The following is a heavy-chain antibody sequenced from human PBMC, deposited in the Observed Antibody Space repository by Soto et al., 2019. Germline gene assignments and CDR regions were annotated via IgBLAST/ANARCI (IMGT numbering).Heavy chain of an antibody. D-gene: IGHD3-9*01. Sequence: SETLSLTCTVSGGSISSYYWSWIRQPPGKGLEWIGYIYYSGSTNYNPSLKSRVTISVDTSKNQFSLKLSSVTAADTAVYYCARRSEGYYDILTCYYNRVNAFDICGQGTMVPVSS. CDR3: ARRSEGYYDILTCYYNRVNAFDI. V-gene: IGHV4-59*08. J-gene: IGHJ3*02. CDR2: IYYSGST. CDR1: GGSISSYY.